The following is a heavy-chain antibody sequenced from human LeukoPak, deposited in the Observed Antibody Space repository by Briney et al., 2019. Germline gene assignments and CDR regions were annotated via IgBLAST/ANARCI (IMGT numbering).Heavy chain of an antibody. CDR1: GYTFTGYY. D-gene: IGHD5-24*01. CDR3: AREQAGGEGYNGHDY. Sequence: ASVKVSCKASGYTFTGYYMHWVRQAPGQGLEWMGWINPNSGGTNYAQKFQGRVTMTRDTSISTAYMELSRLRSDDTAVYYCAREQAGGEGYNGHDYWGQGTLVTVSS. V-gene: IGHV1-2*02. CDR2: INPNSGGT. J-gene: IGHJ4*02.